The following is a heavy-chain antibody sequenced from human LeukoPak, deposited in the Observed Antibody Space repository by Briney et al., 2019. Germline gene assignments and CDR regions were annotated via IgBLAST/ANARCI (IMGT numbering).Heavy chain of an antibody. CDR3: AKDRVSMIVVVAFDI. J-gene: IGHJ3*02. V-gene: IGHV3-23*01. Sequence: GGSLRLSCAASGFTFSNYAMSWVRQAPGKGLEWVSAISGSGLRTYYADSVKGRFTISRDISKNTLYLQMDSLRDEDTAVYYCAKDRVSMIVVVAFDIWGQGTMVTVSS. D-gene: IGHD3-22*01. CDR2: ISGSGLRT. CDR1: GFTFSNYA.